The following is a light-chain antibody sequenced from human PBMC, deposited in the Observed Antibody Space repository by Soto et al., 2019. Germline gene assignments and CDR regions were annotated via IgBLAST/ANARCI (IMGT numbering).Light chain of an antibody. CDR3: QQYHGFW. CDR1: QGISSY. J-gene: IGKJ1*01. Sequence: IQLTQSPSFLSASVGDRVTITCRASQGISSYLAWYQQKPGKAPKLLIYDASSLESGVPSRFSGGGSGTEFSLIINGLQPEDFATDYCQQYHGFWFGQGTKVEIE. V-gene: IGKV1-13*02. CDR2: DAS.